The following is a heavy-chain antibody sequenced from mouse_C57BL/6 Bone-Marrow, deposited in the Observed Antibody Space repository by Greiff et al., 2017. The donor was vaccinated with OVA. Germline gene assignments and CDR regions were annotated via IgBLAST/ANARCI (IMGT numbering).Heavy chain of an antibody. V-gene: IGHV1-69*01. CDR3: ARGGEYYGSSFDD. J-gene: IGHJ2*01. CDR2: IDPSDSYT. D-gene: IGHD1-1*01. Sequence: VQLQQPGAELVMPGASVKLSCKASGYTFTSYWMHWVKQRPGQGLEWIGEIDPSDSYTNYNQKFKGKSTLTVDNSSSTAYMQLSSLTSEDTAVDYCARGGEYYGSSFDDWGQGTTRTVAA. CDR1: GYTFTSYW.